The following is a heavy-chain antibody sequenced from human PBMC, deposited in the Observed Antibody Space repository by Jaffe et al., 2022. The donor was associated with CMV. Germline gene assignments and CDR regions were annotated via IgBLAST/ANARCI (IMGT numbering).Heavy chain of an antibody. Sequence: QVQLQQWGAGLLKPSETLSLTCAVYGGSFSGYYWSWIRQPPGKGLEWIGEINHSGSTNYNPSLKSRVTISVDTSKNQFSLKLSSVTAADTAVYYCARGVGTMVRGVRGRNGMDVWGQGTTVTVSS. D-gene: IGHD3-10*01. CDR3: ARGVGTMVRGVRGRNGMDV. CDR2: INHSGST. CDR1: GGSFSGYY. V-gene: IGHV4-34*01. J-gene: IGHJ6*02.